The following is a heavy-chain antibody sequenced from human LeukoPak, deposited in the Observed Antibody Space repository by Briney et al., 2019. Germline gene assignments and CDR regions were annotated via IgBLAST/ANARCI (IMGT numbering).Heavy chain of an antibody. J-gene: IGHJ5*02. CDR2: ISGSGGST. D-gene: IGHD3-3*01. V-gene: IGHV3-23*01. CDR3: AKGAYYDFWSGYEPSNWFDP. Sequence: GGSLRLSCAASGFTFSSYAMSWVRQAPGKGLEWVSAISGSGGSTYYADSVKGRFTISRDNSKNTLYLQMNSLRAEDTAVYYCAKGAYYDFWSGYEPSNWFDPWGQGTLVTVSS. CDR1: GFTFSSYA.